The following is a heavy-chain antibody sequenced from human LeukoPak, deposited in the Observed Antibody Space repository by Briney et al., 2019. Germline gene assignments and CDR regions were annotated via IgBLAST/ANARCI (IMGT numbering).Heavy chain of an antibody. D-gene: IGHD1-1*01. CDR3: AREVGGVDTTGTTQYYFDY. CDR2: ISYDGSNK. J-gene: IGHJ4*02. Sequence: GRSLRLSCTASGFTFSSYGMHWVRQAPGKGLEWVAVISYDGSNKYYADSVKGRFTISRDNSKNTLYLQMNSLRAEDTAVYYCAREVGGVDTTGTTQYYFDYWGQGTLVTVSS. CDR1: GFTFSSYG. V-gene: IGHV3-30*03.